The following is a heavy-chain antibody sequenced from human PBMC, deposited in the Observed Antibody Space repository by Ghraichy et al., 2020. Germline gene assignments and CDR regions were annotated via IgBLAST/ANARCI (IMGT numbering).Heavy chain of an antibody. Sequence: GGSLRLSCAASGFTFDDYAMHWVRQAPGKGLEWVSGISWHSRNIHYADSMRGRFTISRDNAKTSLYLQMNSLRAEDTALYYCAKANTAMVAWGGMDVWGQGTTVTVSS. J-gene: IGHJ6*02. CDR1: GFTFDDYA. D-gene: IGHD5-18*01. CDR2: ISWHSRNI. CDR3: AKANTAMVAWGGMDV. V-gene: IGHV3-9*01.